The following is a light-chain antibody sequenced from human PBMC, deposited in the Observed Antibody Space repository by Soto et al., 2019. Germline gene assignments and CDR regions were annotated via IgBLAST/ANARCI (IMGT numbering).Light chain of an antibody. J-gene: IGKJ3*01. CDR1: RTVSNY. CDR2: DAS. V-gene: IGKV3-11*01. Sequence: EIVLTQSPATLSLSPGERVTLSCRASRTVSNYLAWYQQKPGQAPRLLIYDASIRATNTPARFSGSGSGTDFPLTISSLEPADFAVYYCQQRYDWPITFGPGTKVDIK. CDR3: QQRYDWPIT.